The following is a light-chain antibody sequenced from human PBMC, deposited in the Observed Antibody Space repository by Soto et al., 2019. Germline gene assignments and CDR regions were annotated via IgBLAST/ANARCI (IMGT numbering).Light chain of an antibody. CDR3: QQRNNWPWT. Sequence: DIVWTQSPATLSLSPRERAPLSSGASQSVRSNLAWYQHKPGQAPRLLIYDASNRATGIPARFSGGGSGTDFTLTISSLEPEDYAIYYCQQRNNWPWTFGQGTKVDI. V-gene: IGKV3-11*01. J-gene: IGKJ1*01. CDR1: QSVRSN. CDR2: DAS.